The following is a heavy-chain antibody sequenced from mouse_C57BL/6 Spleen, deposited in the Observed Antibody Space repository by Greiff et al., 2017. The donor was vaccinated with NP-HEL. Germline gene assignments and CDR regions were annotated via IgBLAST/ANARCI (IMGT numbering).Heavy chain of an antibody. CDR3: ASFYSTYAMDY. J-gene: IGHJ4*01. Sequence: VQLQQSGPDLVKPGASVKISCTASGYSFTDYTMTWVKQSHGKSLEWIGVINPSYGTTSYTEKFKGQATLTVDQSTSTAYMQLNSLTSEDSAVYYCASFYSTYAMDYWGQGTSVTVSS. CDR1: GYSFTDYT. CDR2: INPSYGTT. V-gene: IGHV1-39*01. D-gene: IGHD2-5*01.